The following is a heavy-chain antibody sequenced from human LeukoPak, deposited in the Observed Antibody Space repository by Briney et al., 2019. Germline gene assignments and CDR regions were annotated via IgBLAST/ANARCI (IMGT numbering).Heavy chain of an antibody. Sequence: GGSLRLSCAASGFTFTTYWMSWVRQAPGKGLEWVANIKQDGTEKYYVDSVKGRFTISRDNAKNSLYLQMNSLRAEDTAVYYCARVRAPGELGDAFDIWGQGTMVTVSS. V-gene: IGHV3-7*01. CDR1: GFTFTTYW. CDR2: IKQDGTEK. CDR3: ARVRAPGELGDAFDI. J-gene: IGHJ3*02. D-gene: IGHD1-26*01.